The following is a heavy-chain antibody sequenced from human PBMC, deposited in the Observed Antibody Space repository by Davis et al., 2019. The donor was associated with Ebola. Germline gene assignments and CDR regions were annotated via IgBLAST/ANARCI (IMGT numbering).Heavy chain of an antibody. D-gene: IGHD6-13*01. Sequence: SVKVSCKASGGTFSSYAISWVRQAPGQGLEWMGGIIPIFGTANYAQKFQGRVTITADKSTSTAYMELSSLRSEDTAVYYCARVRWYSSSWKKRLWYFDLWGRGTLVTVSS. CDR1: GGTFSSYA. CDR2: IIPIFGTA. CDR3: ARVRWYSSSWKKRLWYFDL. V-gene: IGHV1-69*06. J-gene: IGHJ2*01.